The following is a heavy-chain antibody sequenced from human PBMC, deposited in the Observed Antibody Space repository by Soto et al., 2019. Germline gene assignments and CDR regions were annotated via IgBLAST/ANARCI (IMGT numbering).Heavy chain of an antibody. CDR2: IIPIFGTA. CDR3: AREVCSSTSCYKGY. Sequence: SVKVSCKASGGTFSSYAISWVRQAPGQGLEWMGGIIPIFGTANYAQKFQGRVTVTADKSTSTAYMELSSLRSEDTAVYYCAREVCSSTSCYKGYWGQGTLVTVSS. J-gene: IGHJ4*02. CDR1: GGTFSSYA. D-gene: IGHD2-2*02. V-gene: IGHV1-69*06.